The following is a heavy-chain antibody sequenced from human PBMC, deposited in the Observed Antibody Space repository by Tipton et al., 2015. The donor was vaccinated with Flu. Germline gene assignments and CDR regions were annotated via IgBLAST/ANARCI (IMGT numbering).Heavy chain of an antibody. V-gene: IGHV4-4*07. CDR2: IFTIGGT. Sequence: GLVKPSETLSLTCTVSGGSISRYYWSWIRQPAGKGLEWIGRIFTIGGTNYNPSLQSRVTMSVDTSKNQFSLKLSSVTAADTAVYYCARDLRGYRGYTGGDAFDVWGQGTMVTVSS. J-gene: IGHJ3*01. CDR1: GGSISRYY. D-gene: IGHD5-12*01. CDR3: ARDLRGYRGYTGGDAFDV.